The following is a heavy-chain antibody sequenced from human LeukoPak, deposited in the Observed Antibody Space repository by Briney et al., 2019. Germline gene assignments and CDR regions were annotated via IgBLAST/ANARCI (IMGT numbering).Heavy chain of an antibody. Sequence: PSETLSLTCTVSGGSISSSSYYWGWIRQPPGKGLEWIGSIYYSGSTYYNPSLKSRVTISVDTSKNQFSLKLSSVTAADTAVYYCARAYYYGSGAIYWGQGTLVTVSS. V-gene: IGHV4-39*07. J-gene: IGHJ4*02. CDR1: GGSISSSSYY. CDR3: ARAYYYGSGAIY. CDR2: IYYSGST. D-gene: IGHD3-10*01.